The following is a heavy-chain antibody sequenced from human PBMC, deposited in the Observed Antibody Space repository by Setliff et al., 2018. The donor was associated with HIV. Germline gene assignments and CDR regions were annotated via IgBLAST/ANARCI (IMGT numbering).Heavy chain of an antibody. D-gene: IGHD6-19*01. V-gene: IGHV3-74*01. CDR2: INSDGSAR. CDR3: TRESIAIAVADNNFDY. Sequence: QSGGSLRLSCEASGFTFSNHWMHWVRQVPGKGLLWVSRINSDGSARGYADSVKGRFTISRDNAKNTLYLQMNSLRAEDTAVYYCTRESIAIAVADNNFDYWGQGTLVTVSS. CDR1: GFTFSNHW. J-gene: IGHJ4*02.